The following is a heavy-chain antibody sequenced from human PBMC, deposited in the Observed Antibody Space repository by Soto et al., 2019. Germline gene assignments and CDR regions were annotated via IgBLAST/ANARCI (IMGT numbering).Heavy chain of an antibody. V-gene: IGHV3-30*18. J-gene: IGHJ5*02. Sequence: QVQLVESGGGVVQPGRSLRLSCAASGFTFSSYGMHWFRQAPGKGLEGVAVISYDGSNKYYADSVKGRFTISRDNSKNTLYLQMNSLRAEDTAVYYCAKDRYCSGGSCYSDWFDPWGQGTLVTVSS. CDR2: ISYDGSNK. CDR3: AKDRYCSGGSCYSDWFDP. D-gene: IGHD2-15*01. CDR1: GFTFSSYG.